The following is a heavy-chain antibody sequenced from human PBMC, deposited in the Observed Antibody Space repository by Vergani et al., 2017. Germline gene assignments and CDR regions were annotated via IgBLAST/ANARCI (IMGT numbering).Heavy chain of an antibody. CDR3: AKLGVDTTMGFDY. Sequence: EVQLVQSGAEVKKPGESLRIFCKGSGYSFTNYWIGWVRQMPGKGLEWMGVIYPGDSDTRYGPSFQGQVTISADKSISTAYLQWNSLKASDTAMYYCAKLGVDTTMGFDYWGQGTLVTVSS. J-gene: IGHJ4*02. V-gene: IGHV5-51*01. CDR1: GYSFTNYW. D-gene: IGHD5-18*01. CDR2: IYPGDSDT.